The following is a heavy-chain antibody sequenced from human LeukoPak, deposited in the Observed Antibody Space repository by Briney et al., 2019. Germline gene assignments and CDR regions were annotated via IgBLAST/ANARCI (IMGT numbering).Heavy chain of an antibody. J-gene: IGHJ5*02. CDR2: TYFRSGWYN. CDR3: ARGRGLVRGPFDP. V-gene: IGHV6-1*01. Sequence: SQTLSLTCAISGDSISSNSAAWNWIRQSPSRGLEWLGRTYFRSGWYNDYAISVKSRMTINPDTSKNQFSLKLSSVTAADTAVYYCARGRGLVRGPFDPWGQGTLVTVSS. D-gene: IGHD3-10*01. CDR1: GDSISSNSAA.